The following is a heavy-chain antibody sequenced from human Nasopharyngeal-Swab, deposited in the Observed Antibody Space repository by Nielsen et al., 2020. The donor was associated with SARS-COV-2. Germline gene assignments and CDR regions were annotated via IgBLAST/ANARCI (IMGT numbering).Heavy chain of an antibody. CDR1: GLTFSRYS. J-gene: IGHJ4*02. Sequence: GESLKISCVVSGLTFSRYSMNWVRQAPGKGLEWISYISSGSSSIYYTDSVKGRFTISRDNAKNSLFLQMSSLTAEDTAVYYCARRYCSGVSCYSDYWGQGTPVTASS. CDR2: ISSGSSSI. V-gene: IGHV3-48*04. D-gene: IGHD2-15*01. CDR3: ARRYCSGVSCYSDY.